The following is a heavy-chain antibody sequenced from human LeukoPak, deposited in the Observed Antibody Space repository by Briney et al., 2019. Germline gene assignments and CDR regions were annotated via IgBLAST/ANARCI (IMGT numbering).Heavy chain of an antibody. D-gene: IGHD5-12*01. CDR1: GGSISSSSYY. CDR2: IYYSGST. CDR3: ARLEDIVASFDY. J-gene: IGHJ4*02. Sequence: SETLFLTCTVSGGSISSSSYYWGWIRQPPGKGLEWIGSIYYSGSTYYNPSLKSRVTISVDTSKNQFSLKLSSVTAADTAVYYCARLEDIVASFDYWGQGTLVTVSS. V-gene: IGHV4-39*01.